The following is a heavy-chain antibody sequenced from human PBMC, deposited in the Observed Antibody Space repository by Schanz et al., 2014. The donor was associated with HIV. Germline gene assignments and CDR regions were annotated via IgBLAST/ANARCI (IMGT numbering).Heavy chain of an antibody. Sequence: QVQLVQSGAAVKEPGASVKVSCKPYGHIFTGYLMHWVRQAPGQGLEWMGWINPNSGATDSAQKFQGRVTMTRDTSISTAFIELSSLRSDDTAVYYCARDTNFVLDVWGQGTTVTVSS. V-gene: IGHV1-2*02. CDR1: GHIFTGYL. J-gene: IGHJ6*02. CDR3: ARDTNFVLDV. CDR2: INPNSGAT. D-gene: IGHD2-8*01.